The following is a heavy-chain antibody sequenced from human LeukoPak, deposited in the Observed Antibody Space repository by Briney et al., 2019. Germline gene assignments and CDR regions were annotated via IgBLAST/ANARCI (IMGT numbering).Heavy chain of an antibody. D-gene: IGHD1-26*01. Sequence: PGGSLRLSCAASGFTFSSYSMNWVRQAPGKGLEWVSFISSSSAHINYADSVKGRFTISRDNPRNSLYLQMNSLRVEDTAVYYCARDIGGSYTAIDYWGQGTMVTVSS. CDR1: GFTFSSYS. CDR2: ISSSSAHI. J-gene: IGHJ4*02. CDR3: ARDIGGSYTAIDY. V-gene: IGHV3-21*01.